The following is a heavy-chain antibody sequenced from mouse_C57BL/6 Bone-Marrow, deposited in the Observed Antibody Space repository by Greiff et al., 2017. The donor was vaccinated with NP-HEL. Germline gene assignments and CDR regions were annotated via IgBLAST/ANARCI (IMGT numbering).Heavy chain of an antibody. J-gene: IGHJ3*01. Sequence: VQLQQPGAELVRPGSSVKLSCKASGYTFTSYWMHWVKQRPIQGLEWIGNIDPSDSDTHYNQQFKDKATLTVDKSSSTAYMQLSSLTSEDSAVYYYARDGGNSWFAYWGQGTLVTVSA. V-gene: IGHV1-52*01. CDR2: IDPSDSDT. D-gene: IGHD2-1*01. CDR1: GYTFTSYW. CDR3: ARDGGNSWFAY.